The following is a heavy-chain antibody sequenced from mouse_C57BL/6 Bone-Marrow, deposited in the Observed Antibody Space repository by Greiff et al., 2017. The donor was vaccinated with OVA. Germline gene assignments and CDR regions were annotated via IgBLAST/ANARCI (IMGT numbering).Heavy chain of an antibody. CDR2: FYPGSGSI. CDR3: ARYEGYHMDYAIDY. J-gene: IGHJ4*01. CDR1: GYTFTEYP. D-gene: IGHD1-1*01. V-gene: IGHV1-62-2*01. Sequence: QVQLKESGAELVKPGASVKLSCKASGYTFTEYPIHWVKQRSGQGLEWIGWFYPGSGSIKYNEKFKDKATLTEDKSSSTVYMELSRLTSADAAVYCCARYEGYHMDYAIDYWCQGTSVTVSS.